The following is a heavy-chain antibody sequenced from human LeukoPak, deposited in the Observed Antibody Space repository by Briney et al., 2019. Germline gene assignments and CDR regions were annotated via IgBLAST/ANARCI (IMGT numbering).Heavy chain of an antibody. V-gene: IGHV4-59*08. CDR3: ARHDLMVRGCFDY. D-gene: IGHD3-10*01. J-gene: IGHJ4*02. Sequence: SETLSLTCTVSGGSISSYCWSWIRQPPGKGLEWIGYIYYSGSTNYNPSLKSRVTISVDTSKNQFSLKLSSVTAADTAVYYCARHDLMVRGCFDYWGQGALVTVSS. CDR1: GGSISSYC. CDR2: IYYSGST.